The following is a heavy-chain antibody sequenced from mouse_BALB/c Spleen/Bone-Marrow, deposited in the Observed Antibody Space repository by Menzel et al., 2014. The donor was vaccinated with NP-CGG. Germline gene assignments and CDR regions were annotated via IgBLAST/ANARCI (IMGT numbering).Heavy chain of an antibody. J-gene: IGHJ3*01. V-gene: IGHV3-6*02. CDR3: AREGNWDVFACFAY. CDR2: ISYDDSN. D-gene: IGHD4-1*01. Sequence: EVKVEESGPGLVKPSQSLSLTCSVTGYSITSAYYWNWIRQFPGNKLEWMGYISYDDSNNYNPSLKNRISITRDTSKNQFFLKLNSVTSDDTATYYCAREGNWDVFACFAYWDLGTLVPLAA. CDR1: GYSITSAYY.